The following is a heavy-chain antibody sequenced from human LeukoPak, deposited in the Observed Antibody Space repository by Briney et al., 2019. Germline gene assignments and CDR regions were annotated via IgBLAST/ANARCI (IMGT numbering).Heavy chain of an antibody. CDR3: TRDQSDWNYAY. D-gene: IGHD1-7*01. CDR2: IRSKAYGGTT. V-gene: IGHV3-49*03. J-gene: IGHJ4*02. CDR1: GFTFGDYA. Sequence: GGSLRLSCTASGFTFGDYAMSWFRQAPGKGLEWVGFIRSKAYGGTTEYAASVKGRFTISRDDSKSIAYLQMNGLKTEDTAVYYCTRDQSDWNYAYWGQGTLVTVSS.